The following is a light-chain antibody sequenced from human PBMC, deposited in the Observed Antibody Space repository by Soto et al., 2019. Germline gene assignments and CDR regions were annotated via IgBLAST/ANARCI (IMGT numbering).Light chain of an antibody. J-gene: IGKJ4*01. CDR2: GAS. Sequence: EIVMTQSPATLSVSPGERATLSCRASQSISSSYLAWYQQKPGQAPRLLIYGASTRATGIPARFSGSGSGTEFTLTISNLQSEDFAVYYCQQYNNWTPLTFGGGTKVEIK. CDR1: QSISSSY. CDR3: QQYNNWTPLT. V-gene: IGKV3-15*01.